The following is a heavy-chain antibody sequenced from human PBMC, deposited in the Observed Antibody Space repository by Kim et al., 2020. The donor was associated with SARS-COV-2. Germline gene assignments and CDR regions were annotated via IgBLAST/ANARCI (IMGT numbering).Heavy chain of an antibody. V-gene: IGHV3-30*04. Sequence: GGSLRLSCAASGFTFSSYAMHWVRQAPGKGLEWVAVISYDGSNKYYADSVKGRFTISRDNSKNTLYLQMNSLRAEDTAVYYCARGPSIVVVVAAIDYWGQGTLVTVSS. CDR3: ARGPSIVVVVAAIDY. D-gene: IGHD2-15*01. CDR2: ISYDGSNK. J-gene: IGHJ4*02. CDR1: GFTFSSYA.